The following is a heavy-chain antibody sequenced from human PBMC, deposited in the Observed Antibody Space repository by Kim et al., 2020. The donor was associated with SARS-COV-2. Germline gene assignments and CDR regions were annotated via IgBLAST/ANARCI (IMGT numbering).Heavy chain of an antibody. CDR2: IKQDGSEK. D-gene: IGHD5-18*01. J-gene: IGHJ4*02. V-gene: IGHV3-7*01. CDR1: GFTFSSYW. Sequence: GGSLRLSCAASGFTFSSYWMSWVRQAPGKGLEWVANIKQDGSEKYYVDSVKGRFTISRDNAKNSLYLQMNSLRAEDTAVYYCAREARIQLWSFDYWGQGTLVTVSS. CDR3: AREARIQLWSFDY.